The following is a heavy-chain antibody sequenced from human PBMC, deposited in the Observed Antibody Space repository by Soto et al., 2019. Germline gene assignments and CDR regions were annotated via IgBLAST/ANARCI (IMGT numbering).Heavy chain of an antibody. CDR1: GGSISSYY. V-gene: IGHV4-59*08. Sequence: SETLSLTCTVSGGSISSYYWSWIRQPPGKGLEWIGYIYYSGSTNYNPSLKSRVTISVDTSKNQFSLKLSSVTAADTAVYYCARVGFGSSWYDWFDPWGQGTLVTVSS. CDR3: ARVGFGSSWYDWFDP. CDR2: IYYSGST. D-gene: IGHD6-13*01. J-gene: IGHJ5*02.